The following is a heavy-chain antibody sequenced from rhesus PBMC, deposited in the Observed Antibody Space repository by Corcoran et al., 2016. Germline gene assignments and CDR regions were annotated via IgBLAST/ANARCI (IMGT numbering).Heavy chain of an antibody. D-gene: IGHD1-32*01. CDR3: ARGWNVDF. V-gene: IGHV4-127*01. J-gene: IGHJ1*01. Sequence: QVQLQESGPGLVKPSETLSLTCAVSGYSISSGHGWSWIRPPPGKGLEWFGFIGGSSTETYYNPSLECRVTISKDTYKKRFSLRVTSMAAADTAVYYCARGWNVDFWGQGALVTVSS. CDR2: IGGSSTET. CDR1: GYSISSGHG.